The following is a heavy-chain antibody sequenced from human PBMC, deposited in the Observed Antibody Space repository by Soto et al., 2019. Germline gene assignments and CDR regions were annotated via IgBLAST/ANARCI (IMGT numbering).Heavy chain of an antibody. CDR3: ARIYSSGWYHFDY. CDR1: GGSISSYY. D-gene: IGHD6-19*01. V-gene: IGHV4-59*01. Sequence: TLSLTCTVSGGSISSYYWSWIRQPPGKGLEWIGYIYYSGSTNYNPSLKSRVTISVDTSKNQFSLKLSSVTAADTAVYYCARIYSSGWYHFDYWGQGTLVTVSS. CDR2: IYYSGST. J-gene: IGHJ4*02.